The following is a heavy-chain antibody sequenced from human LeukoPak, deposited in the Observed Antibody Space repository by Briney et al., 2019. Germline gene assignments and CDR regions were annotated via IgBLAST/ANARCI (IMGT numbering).Heavy chain of an antibody. V-gene: IGHV4-39*07. J-gene: IGHJ4*02. Sequence: PSETLSLTCSVSGGSITSSSYYWGWLRQPPGKGPEWIGSIYTSGSTNSNPTLKSRVTMSVDTSNNQFSLKLSSVIAADTAVYYCAREGLTEASHWEGQGFDYWGQGTLVTVSS. D-gene: IGHD1-26*01. CDR1: GGSITSSSYY. CDR3: AREGLTEASHWEGQGFDY. CDR2: IYTSGST.